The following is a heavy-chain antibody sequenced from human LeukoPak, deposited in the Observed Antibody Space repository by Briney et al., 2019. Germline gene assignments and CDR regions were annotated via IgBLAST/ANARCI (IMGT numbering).Heavy chain of an antibody. Sequence: GGSLRLSCAASGFTFSNAWMSWVRQAPGKGLEWVGRINTNSDGGTTDYAAPVKGRFTISRDDSKNTLDLQMNSLKTEDTAVYYCAKDLENSISWYGDAFDIWGQGTMVTVSS. CDR1: GFTFSNAW. CDR3: AKDLENSISWYGDAFDI. J-gene: IGHJ3*02. CDR2: INTNSDGGTT. D-gene: IGHD6-13*01. V-gene: IGHV3-15*01.